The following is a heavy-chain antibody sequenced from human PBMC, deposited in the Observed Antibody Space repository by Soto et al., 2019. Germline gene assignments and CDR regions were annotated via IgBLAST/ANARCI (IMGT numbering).Heavy chain of an antibody. V-gene: IGHV3-30*18. Sequence: PGGSLRLSCAASGFTFSIYGMHWVLQAPGKGLEWVAVISYDGSNKYYADSVKGRFTISRDNSKNTLYLQMNSLRAEDTAVYYCANMIGYYYYGMDVWGQGTTVTVSS. J-gene: IGHJ6*02. CDR1: GFTFSIYG. CDR2: ISYDGSNK. CDR3: ANMIGYYYYGMDV. D-gene: IGHD3-22*01.